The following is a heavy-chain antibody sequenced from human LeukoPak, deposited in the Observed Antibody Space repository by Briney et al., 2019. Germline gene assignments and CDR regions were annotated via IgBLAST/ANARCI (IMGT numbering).Heavy chain of an antibody. CDR1: GGSISSGGYY. V-gene: IGHV4-31*03. CDR2: IYYSGST. J-gene: IGHJ3*02. CDR3: ARSIIVVGSAFDI. Sequence: SETLSLTCTVSGGSISSGGYYWSWIRQHPGKGLEWIGYIYYSGSTYYNPSLKSRVTISVDTSKNQFSLKLSSVTAADTAVYYCARSIIVVGSAFDIWGHGTMVTVSS. D-gene: IGHD2-15*01.